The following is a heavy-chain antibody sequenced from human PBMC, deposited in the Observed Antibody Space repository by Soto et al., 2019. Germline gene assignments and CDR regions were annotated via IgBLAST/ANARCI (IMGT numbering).Heavy chain of an antibody. Sequence: ASVKVSCKVSGYTLTELSMHWVRQAPGKGLEWMGGFDPEDGETIYAQKFQGRVTMTEDTSTDTAYMELSSLRSEDTAVYYCATGGFGVVPVDVWGQGTTVIVYS. V-gene: IGHV1-24*01. J-gene: IGHJ6*01. D-gene: IGHD3-3*01. CDR2: FDPEDGET. CDR3: ATGGFGVVPVDV. CDR1: GYTLTELS.